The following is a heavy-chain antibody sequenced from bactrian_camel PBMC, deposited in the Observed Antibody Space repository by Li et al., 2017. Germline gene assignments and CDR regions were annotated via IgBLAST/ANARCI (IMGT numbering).Heavy chain of an antibody. V-gene: IGHV3S53*01. J-gene: IGHJ4*01. D-gene: IGHD3*01. CDR1: KYTGSMYC. CDR3: AAAPRRRIPAIQDLLAPLSY. CDR2: MSPDGT. Sequence: HVQLVESGGGSVQAGGSLTLSCESSKYTGSMYCMAWFRQGPGKERYEVAAMSPDGTNVADSVKGRFTISKDNAKNTLYLQMNSLKPGDTAMYYCAAAPRRRIPAIQDLLAPLSYWGQGTQVTVSS.